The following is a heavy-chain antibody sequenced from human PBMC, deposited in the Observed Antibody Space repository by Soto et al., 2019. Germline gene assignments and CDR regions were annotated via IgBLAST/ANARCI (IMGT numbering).Heavy chain of an antibody. V-gene: IGHV3-21*01. CDR2: ISSSSSYI. CDR1: GFTFSSYS. Sequence: GGSLRLSCAASGFTFSSYSMNWVRQAPGKGLEWVSSISSSSSYIYYADSVKGRFTISRDNAKNSLYLQMNSLRAEDTAVYYCASLDYGDLHAFDIWGQGTMVTVSS. CDR3: ASLDYGDLHAFDI. D-gene: IGHD4-17*01. J-gene: IGHJ3*02.